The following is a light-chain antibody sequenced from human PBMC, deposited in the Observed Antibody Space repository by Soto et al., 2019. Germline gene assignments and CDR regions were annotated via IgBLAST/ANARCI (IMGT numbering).Light chain of an antibody. CDR1: SSAVGNYNY. J-gene: IGLJ1*01. CDR3: SSYTTSSTHYV. CDR2: GVS. V-gene: IGLV2-14*01. Sequence: QSVLTQPASVSGSPGQSINISCTGTSSAVGNYNYVSWYQHYPGKAPKLMIYGVSNRPSGVSNRFSGSKSGNTASLTISGLQAEDEADYYCSSYTTSSTHYVFGTGTKLTVL.